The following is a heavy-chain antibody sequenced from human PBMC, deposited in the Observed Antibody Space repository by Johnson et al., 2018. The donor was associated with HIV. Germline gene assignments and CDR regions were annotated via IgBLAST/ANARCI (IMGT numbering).Heavy chain of an antibody. V-gene: IGHV3-7*02. Sequence: EMQLVESGGGVVQPGGSLRLSCVDSGVSFSSYWMSWVRQAPGKGLEWVANIKEDGSEKNYVDSVKGRFTISRDNAKNSVYLQMNSLRAEDTAVYYCARSGYGSGSTHDAFDIWGQGTMVTVSS. D-gene: IGHD3-10*01. CDR1: GVSFSSYW. CDR2: IKEDGSEK. CDR3: ARSGYGSGSTHDAFDI. J-gene: IGHJ3*02.